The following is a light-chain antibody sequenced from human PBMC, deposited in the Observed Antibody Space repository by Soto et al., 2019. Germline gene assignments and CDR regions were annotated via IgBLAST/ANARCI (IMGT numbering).Light chain of an antibody. V-gene: IGLV2-18*02. CDR3: SSYTSSSTYV. CDR1: SSDVGSYNR. Sequence: QSALTQPPSVSGSPGQSVTISCTGTSSDVGSYNRVSWYQQPPGTAPKLMIYEVSNRPSGVPDRFSGSKSGNTASLTISGLQAEDEDDYSCSSYTSSSTYVFGTGTKLTVL. J-gene: IGLJ1*01. CDR2: EVS.